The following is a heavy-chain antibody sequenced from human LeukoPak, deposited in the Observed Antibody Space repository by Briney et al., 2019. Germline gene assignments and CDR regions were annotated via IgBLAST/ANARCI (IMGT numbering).Heavy chain of an antibody. V-gene: IGHV4-31*03. D-gene: IGHD3-3*01. CDR1: GGSISSGGYY. CDR3: ARDPYYDFWSGYPYGMDV. CDR2: IYYSGST. J-gene: IGHJ6*02. Sequence: PSQTLSLTCTVSGGSISSGGYYWSWIRQHPGKGLEWIGYIYYSGSTYYNPSLKSRVTTSVDTSKNQFSLKLSSVTAADTAVYYCARDPYYDFWSGYPYGMDVWGQGTTVTVSS.